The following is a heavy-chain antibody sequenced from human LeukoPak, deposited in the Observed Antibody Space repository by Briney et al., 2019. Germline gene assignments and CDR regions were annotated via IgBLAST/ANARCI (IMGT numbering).Heavy chain of an antibody. Sequence: GGSLRLSRAASGFTFSSYGMHWVRQAPGKGLEWVAVISYDGSNKLYADSVKGRFTIPRDNSKNTVYLQMNSLRTEDTAVYYCGKDRLLGDSYYDNSGYGLDYWGQGTLVIVSS. J-gene: IGHJ4*02. CDR1: GFTFSSYG. D-gene: IGHD3-22*01. CDR2: ISYDGSNK. V-gene: IGHV3-30*18. CDR3: GKDRLLGDSYYDNSGYGLDY.